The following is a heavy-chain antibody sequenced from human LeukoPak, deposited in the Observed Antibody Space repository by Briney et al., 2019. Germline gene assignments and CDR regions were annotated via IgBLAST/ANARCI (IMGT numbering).Heavy chain of an antibody. CDR1: GGSISSGGYS. Sequence: PSQTLSLTCAVSGGSISSGGYSWSWIRQPPGKGLEWIGYIYHSGSTYYNPSLKSRATISVDRSKNQFSLKLSSVTAADTAVYYCARGGYCSGGSCYSDYYYGMDVWGKGTTVTVSS. CDR2: IYHSGST. D-gene: IGHD2-15*01. J-gene: IGHJ6*04. V-gene: IGHV4-30-2*01. CDR3: ARGGYCSGGSCYSDYYYGMDV.